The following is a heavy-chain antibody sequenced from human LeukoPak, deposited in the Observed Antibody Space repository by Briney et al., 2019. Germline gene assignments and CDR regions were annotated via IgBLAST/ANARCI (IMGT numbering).Heavy chain of an antibody. CDR2: ISGSGGST. J-gene: IGHJ4*02. CDR3: AKDRIEEAGSPSFDF. D-gene: IGHD6-13*01. CDR1: GFTFSSYA. V-gene: IGHV3-23*01. Sequence: GSLRLSCAASGFTFSSYAMSWVRQAPGKGLEWVSAISGSGGSTYYADSVKGRFTISRDNSKNTLDLQMNRLRDEDTALYYCAKDRIEEAGSPSFDFWGQGTLVTVSS.